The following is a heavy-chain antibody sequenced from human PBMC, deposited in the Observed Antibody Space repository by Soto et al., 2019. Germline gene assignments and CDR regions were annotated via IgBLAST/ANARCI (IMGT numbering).Heavy chain of an antibody. CDR1: GGSISSYY. CDR3: ARHAYNSNYDDYFDY. Sequence: SETLSLTCTVSGGSISSYYWSWIRQPPGKGLEWIGYIYYSGSTNYNPSLKGRVTISVDTSKNQFSLKLSSVTAADTAVYYCARHAYNSNYDDYFDYWGQGTLVTVSS. CDR2: IYYSGST. J-gene: IGHJ4*02. D-gene: IGHD4-4*01. V-gene: IGHV4-59*08.